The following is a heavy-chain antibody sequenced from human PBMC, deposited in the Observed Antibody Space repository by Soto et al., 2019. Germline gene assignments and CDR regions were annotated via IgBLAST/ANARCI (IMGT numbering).Heavy chain of an antibody. Sequence: ASVKVSCKASGGTFSSYAISWARQAPGQGLEWMGGIIPIFGTANYAQKFQGRVTITADESTSTAYMELSSLRSEDTAVYYCARELDSSSWYFWFDPWGQGTLVTGSS. J-gene: IGHJ5*02. V-gene: IGHV1-69*13. CDR1: GGTFSSYA. CDR2: IIPIFGTA. CDR3: ARELDSSSWYFWFDP. D-gene: IGHD6-13*01.